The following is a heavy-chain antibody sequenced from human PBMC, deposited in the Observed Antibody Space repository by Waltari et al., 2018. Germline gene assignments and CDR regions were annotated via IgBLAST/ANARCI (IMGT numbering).Heavy chain of an antibody. Sequence: QMQLVQSGPEVKKPGTSVKFSCKASGFTFTSSAMQWVRQARGQRLEWIGWIVVGSGNTNYAQKFQERVTITRDMATSTAYMELSSLRSEDTAVYYCAAWEWELLRARFDYWGQGTLVTVSS. D-gene: IGHD1-26*01. CDR3: AAWEWELLRARFDY. CDR1: GFTFTSSA. J-gene: IGHJ4*02. CDR2: IVVGSGNT. V-gene: IGHV1-58*02.